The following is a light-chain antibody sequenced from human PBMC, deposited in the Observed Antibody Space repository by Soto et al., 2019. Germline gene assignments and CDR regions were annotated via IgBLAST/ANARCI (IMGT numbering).Light chain of an antibody. Sequence: LTQPPSASGTPGQRGTISCSGSSSNIGSNYVYWYQQLPGTAPKLLIYRNNQRPSGVPGRFSGSKSGTSASLAISGLRSEDEADYDCAAWDDSLSGVVFGGGTKLTVL. CDR3: AAWDDSLSGVV. V-gene: IGLV1-47*01. J-gene: IGLJ2*01. CDR1: SSNIGSNY. CDR2: RNN.